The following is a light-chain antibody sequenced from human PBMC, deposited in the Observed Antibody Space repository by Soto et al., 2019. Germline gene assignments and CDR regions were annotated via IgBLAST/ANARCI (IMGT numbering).Light chain of an antibody. Sequence: QSVLTQPPSASGTPGQRVTISCSGSSSNIGTNTVNWYQQLPGPAPKLLIYSNNQRPSGVPDRFSGSKSGTSASLAISGLQSEDEAVYYCAAWDDSLNGSYVFGTGTKLTVL. CDR2: SNN. V-gene: IGLV1-44*01. CDR3: AAWDDSLNGSYV. CDR1: SSNIGTNT. J-gene: IGLJ1*01.